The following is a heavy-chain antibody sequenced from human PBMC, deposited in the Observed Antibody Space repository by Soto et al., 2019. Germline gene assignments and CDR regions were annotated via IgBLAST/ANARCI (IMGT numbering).Heavy chain of an antibody. CDR3: ARDLWVEPELYYYGMDV. CDR2: IFYSGTT. CDR1: GDSISSADYY. Sequence: SETLSLTCTVSGDSISSADYYWRWIRQTPGKGLEWIGHIFYSGTTYYNPSLKSRLTISVDTSKNHFSLRLTSVTAADTAVYYCARDLWVEPELYYYGMDVWGQGTTVTVSS. V-gene: IGHV4-30-4*01. D-gene: IGHD1-1*01. J-gene: IGHJ6*02.